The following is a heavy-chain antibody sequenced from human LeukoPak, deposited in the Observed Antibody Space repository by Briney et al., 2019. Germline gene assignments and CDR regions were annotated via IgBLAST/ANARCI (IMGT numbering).Heavy chain of an antibody. Sequence: SVKVPCKASGGTFSSYAISWVRQAPAQALEWMGGIIPIFGTANYAQKFQGRVTITTDQSTSTAYMELGSLRSEDAAVYYCSSGEGGYSYGPSLDYWGQGTLVTVSS. V-gene: IGHV1-69*05. J-gene: IGHJ4*02. CDR3: SSGEGGYSYGPSLDY. D-gene: IGHD5-18*01. CDR1: GGTFSSYA. CDR2: IIPIFGTA.